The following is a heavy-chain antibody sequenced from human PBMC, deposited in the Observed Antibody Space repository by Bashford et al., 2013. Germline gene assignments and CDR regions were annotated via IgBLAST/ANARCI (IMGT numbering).Heavy chain of an antibody. Sequence: HTGGSLRLSCAASGFTFSSYSMNWVRQAPGKGLEWVSYISSSSSTIYYADSVKGRFTISRDNAKNSLDLQMNSLRDEDTAVYYCVQQVVRRFDYWGQGTLVTVSS. J-gene: IGHJ4*02. V-gene: IGHV3-48*02. CDR3: VQQVVRRFDY. D-gene: IGHD6-13*01. CDR2: ISSSSSTI. CDR1: GFTFSSYS.